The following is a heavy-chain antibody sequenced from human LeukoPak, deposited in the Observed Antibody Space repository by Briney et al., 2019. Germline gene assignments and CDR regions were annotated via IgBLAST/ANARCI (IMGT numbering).Heavy chain of an antibody. Sequence: GGSLRLSCAASGFTVSSNYMSWVRQAPGKGLEWVSVIYSGGSTYYADSVKGRFTNSRDNSKNTLYLQMNSLRAEDTAVYYCARDHQVVGSGYYDWGQGTLVTVSS. V-gene: IGHV3-66*02. CDR1: GFTVSSNY. CDR3: ARDHQVVGSGYYD. CDR2: IYSGGST. J-gene: IGHJ4*02. D-gene: IGHD3-3*01.